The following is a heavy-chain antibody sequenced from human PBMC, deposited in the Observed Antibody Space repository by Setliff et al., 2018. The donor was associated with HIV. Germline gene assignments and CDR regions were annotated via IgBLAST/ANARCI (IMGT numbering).Heavy chain of an antibody. J-gene: IGHJ3*02. CDR3: ASKGGSENYPDSDAFDI. CDR2: INPNSGDI. D-gene: IGHD3-10*01. Sequence: ASVKVSCKASGYTFTGYSMHWVRQAPGQGLEWMGWINPNSGDINYAQKFQGRVTMTRDTSTSTVYLELRSLRSEDTAVYFCASKGGSENYPDSDAFDIWGQGTLVTVSS. V-gene: IGHV1-2*02. CDR1: GYTFTGYS.